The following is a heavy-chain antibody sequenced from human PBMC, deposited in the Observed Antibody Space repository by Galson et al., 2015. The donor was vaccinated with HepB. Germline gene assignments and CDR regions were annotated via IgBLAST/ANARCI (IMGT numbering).Heavy chain of an antibody. Sequence: QSGAEVKKPGESLRISCKGSGYSFTSYWISWVRQMPGKGLEWMGRIDPSDSYTNYSPSFQGHVTISADKSISTAYLQWSSLKASDTAMYYRAGHHGTADLFDYWGQGTLVTVSS. V-gene: IGHV5-10-1*01. CDR2: IDPSDSYT. D-gene: IGHD1-7*01. J-gene: IGHJ4*02. CDR3: AGHHGTADLFDY. CDR1: GYSFTSYW.